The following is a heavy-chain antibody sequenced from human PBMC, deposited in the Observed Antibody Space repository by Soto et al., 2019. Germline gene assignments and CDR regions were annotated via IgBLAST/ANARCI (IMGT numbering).Heavy chain of an antibody. Sequence: SETLSLTCIVSGASISGRSSYCGWIRQPPGKGLEWVGTFYSGSTYNNPSLKSRVTISVDTSKNQFSLKLSSVAAEDTAIYYCATTRGIAVGGSFDHWGQGTLVNVSS. CDR1: GASISGRSSY. J-gene: IGHJ5*02. CDR3: ATTRGIAVGGSFDH. V-gene: IGHV4-39*01. D-gene: IGHD6-13*01. CDR2: FYSGST.